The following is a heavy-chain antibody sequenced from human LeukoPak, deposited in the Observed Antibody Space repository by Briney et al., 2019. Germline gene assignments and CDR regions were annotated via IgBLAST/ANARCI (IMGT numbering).Heavy chain of an antibody. CDR3: ARKAYGSGKIDY. Sequence: GGSLRLSCVASGFTVSSNYMSWVRQAPGKGLEWVSVIYSGGSTYYADSVKGRFTISRDNSKNTLYLQMNSLRAEDTAVYYCARKAYGSGKIDYWGQGTLVTVSS. D-gene: IGHD3-10*01. CDR1: GFTVSSNY. V-gene: IGHV3-66*01. J-gene: IGHJ4*02. CDR2: IYSGGST.